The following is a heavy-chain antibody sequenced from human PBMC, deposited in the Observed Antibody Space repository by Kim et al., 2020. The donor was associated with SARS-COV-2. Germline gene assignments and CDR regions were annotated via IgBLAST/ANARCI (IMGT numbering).Heavy chain of an antibody. V-gene: IGHV4-39*07. J-gene: IGHJ6*02. Sequence: SETLSLTCTVSGASISSSSYFWGWIRQPPGKGLEWIGNIYYTGRTYYNPSLKSRVTISVDTSKNQFSLNLSSVTAADTAVYYCARVQYTGSNGRLHGMDVWGQGTTVTISS. CDR2: IYYTGRT. D-gene: IGHD1-26*01. CDR3: ARVQYTGSNGRLHGMDV. CDR1: GASISSSSYF.